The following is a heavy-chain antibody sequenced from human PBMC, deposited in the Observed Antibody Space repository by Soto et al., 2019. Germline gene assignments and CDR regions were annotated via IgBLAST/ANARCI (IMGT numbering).Heavy chain of an antibody. Sequence: EVQLVESGGGLVKPGGSLRLSCAASGFTFSNAWMNWVRQAPGKGLEWVGRIKSKTVGETTDYAAPVKGRFIISRDDSENTLYLQMNSLKSDDTAVYYCTRGPESYYYGLYVWGQGTTVTVSS. CDR3: TRGPESYYYGLYV. CDR2: IKSKTVGETT. D-gene: IGHD3-10*01. V-gene: IGHV3-15*01. CDR1: GFTFSNAW. J-gene: IGHJ6*02.